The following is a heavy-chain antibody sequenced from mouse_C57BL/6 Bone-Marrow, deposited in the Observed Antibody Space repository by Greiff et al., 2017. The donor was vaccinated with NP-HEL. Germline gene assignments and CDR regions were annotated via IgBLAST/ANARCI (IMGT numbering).Heavy chain of an antibody. CDR2: IHPNSGST. Sequence: PLHQPGASLVKPVASVQLSCPASGYTFTSYWLPWVPQSPGHGLEWSGMIHPNSGSTNYNEKFKSKATLTVDKSSSTAYMQLSSLTSEDSAVYYCANLLLHFDYWGQGTTLTVSS. CDR1: GYTFTSYW. CDR3: ANLLLHFDY. D-gene: IGHD2-10*01. V-gene: IGHV1-64*01. J-gene: IGHJ2*01.